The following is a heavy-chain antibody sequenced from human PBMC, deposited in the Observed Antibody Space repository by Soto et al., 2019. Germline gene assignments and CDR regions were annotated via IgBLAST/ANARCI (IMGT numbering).Heavy chain of an antibody. CDR2: IKSKTDGGTT. V-gene: IGHV3-15*07. CDR1: GFTFSNAW. Sequence: EVQLVESGGGLVKPGGSLRLSCAASGFTFSNAWMNWVRQAPGKGLEWVGRIKSKTDGGTTDYAAPVKGRFTISRDDSKNTLYLQMNSLKAEDTAVYYCTTSGRSGGYYYYGMDVWGQGTTVTVSS. CDR3: TTSGRSGGYYYYGMDV. D-gene: IGHD3-10*01. J-gene: IGHJ6*02.